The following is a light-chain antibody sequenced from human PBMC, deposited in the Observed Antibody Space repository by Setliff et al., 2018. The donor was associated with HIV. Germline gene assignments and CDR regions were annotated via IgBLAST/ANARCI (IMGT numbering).Light chain of an antibody. CDR3: SSYTTTPLSV. Sequence: ALTQPASVSGSPGQSITISCTGTSSYVGGYNYVSWYQQHPVKAPKLMIYDVSTRPSGVSTRFSGSKSGNTASLIISGLQPEDEADYYCSSYTTTPLSVFGTGTNVTVL. V-gene: IGLV2-14*03. CDR1: SSYVGGYNY. CDR2: DVS. J-gene: IGLJ1*01.